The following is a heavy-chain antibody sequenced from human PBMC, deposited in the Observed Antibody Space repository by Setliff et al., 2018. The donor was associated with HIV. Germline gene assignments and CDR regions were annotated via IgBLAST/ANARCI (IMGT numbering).Heavy chain of an antibody. CDR1: GYSISSGYY. D-gene: IGHD1-26*01. V-gene: IGHV4-38-2*01. CDR2: IYHSGST. J-gene: IGHJ3*02. CDR3: ARSIVPVASGIDI. Sequence: SETLSLTCAVSGYSISSGYYWGWIRQPPGKGLEWIGSIYHSGSTYYNPSLKSRVTISVDTSKNQFSLKLSSVTAADTAVYYCARSIVPVASGIDIWGQGTMVTVSS.